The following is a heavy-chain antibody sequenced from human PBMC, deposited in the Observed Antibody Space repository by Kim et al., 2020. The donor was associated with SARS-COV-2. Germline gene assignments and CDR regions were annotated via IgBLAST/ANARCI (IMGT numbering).Heavy chain of an antibody. D-gene: IGHD6-13*01. CDR3: ARDSSIAAVGIDY. J-gene: IGHJ4*02. V-gene: IGHV3-30*01. Sequence: YADSLKSRFTISRDNYKNTLYLQMTSLRAEDTAVYYCARDSSIAAVGIDYWGQGTLVTVSS.